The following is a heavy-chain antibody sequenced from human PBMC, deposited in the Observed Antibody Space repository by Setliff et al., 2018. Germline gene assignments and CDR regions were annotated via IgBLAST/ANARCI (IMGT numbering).Heavy chain of an antibody. CDR1: GGSFSGYY. CDR2: IIHSGST. D-gene: IGHD2-21*02. Sequence: SETLSLTCAVYGGSFSGYYWSWIRQPPGKRLEWIGEIIHSGSTNYNPSLKSRVTISMDTSKNQFSLKVSSVTAADTAVYYCARDLGHGGDSDYWGQGVLVTVSS. V-gene: IGHV4-34*12. CDR3: ARDLGHGGDSDY. J-gene: IGHJ4*02.